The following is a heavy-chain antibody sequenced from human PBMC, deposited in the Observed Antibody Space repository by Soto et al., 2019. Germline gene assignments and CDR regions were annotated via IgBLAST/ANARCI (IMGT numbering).Heavy chain of an antibody. D-gene: IGHD3-3*01. CDR2: ISSSSSYI. Sequence: PGGSLRLSCAASGFTFSSYSMNWVRQAPGKGLEWVSSISSSSSYIYYADSVKGRFTISRDNAKNSLYLQMNSLRAEDTAVYYCARDMSQFLEWKRGYGMDVWGQGTTVTVSS. CDR3: ARDMSQFLEWKRGYGMDV. V-gene: IGHV3-21*01. J-gene: IGHJ6*02. CDR1: GFTFSSYS.